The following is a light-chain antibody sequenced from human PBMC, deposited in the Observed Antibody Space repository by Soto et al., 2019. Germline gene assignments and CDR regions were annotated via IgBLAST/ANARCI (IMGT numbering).Light chain of an antibody. J-gene: IGKJ5*01. CDR2: GAS. CDR1: QSVSSN. CDR3: QQYNNWPL. V-gene: IGKV3-15*01. Sequence: EIVMTQSPAILSVSPGERATLSFMASQSVSSNLAWFQQKPGQTPRLLFNGASTRATGIPARFSGSGSGTEFILTISSLQSEDFAVYYCQQYNNWPLFGQGTRLEI.